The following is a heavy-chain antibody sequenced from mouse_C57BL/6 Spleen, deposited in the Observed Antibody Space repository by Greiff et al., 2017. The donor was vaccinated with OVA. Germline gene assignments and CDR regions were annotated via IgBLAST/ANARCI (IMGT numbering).Heavy chain of an antibody. V-gene: IGHV3-6*01. D-gene: IGHD1-1*01. CDR1: GYSITSGYY. Sequence: EVQLVESGPGLVKPSQSLSLTCSVSGYSITSGYYWNWIRRFPGSKLCWMGYIGYDGRNNYNPSLKNRISITRDTSTTHIFLKLHSVTTDDTSTYYCARHGSSAGYAMDYWGQGTSVIVSS. CDR2: IGYDGRN. J-gene: IGHJ4*01. CDR3: ARHGSSAGYAMDY.